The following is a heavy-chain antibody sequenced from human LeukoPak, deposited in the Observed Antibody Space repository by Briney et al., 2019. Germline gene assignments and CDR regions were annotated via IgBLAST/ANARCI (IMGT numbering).Heavy chain of an antibody. D-gene: IGHD2-8*01. J-gene: IGHJ4*02. CDR3: AREYCTNGVCCIDY. Sequence: SETLSLTCTVSGGSISSYYWSWIRQPAGKGLEWIGRIYTSGSTNYNPSLKSRVTMSVDTSKNQFSLKLSSVTAADTAVYYCAREYCTNGVCCIDYWGQGTLVTVSS. CDR1: GGSISSYY. V-gene: IGHV4-4*07. CDR2: IYTSGST.